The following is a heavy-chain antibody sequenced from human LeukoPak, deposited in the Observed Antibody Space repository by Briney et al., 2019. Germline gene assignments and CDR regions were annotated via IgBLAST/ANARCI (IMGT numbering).Heavy chain of an antibody. CDR2: ISGSGGNT. CDR3: ARAYSATYYFGY. J-gene: IGHJ4*02. CDR1: GFTFSSYA. V-gene: IGHV3-23*01. Sequence: GGSLRLSCAASGFTFSSYAMSWVRQAPGKGLEWVSGISGSGGNTYYADSVEGRFTFSRDNSKNTLYLHMNSLGAEDTAVYYCARAYSATYYFGYWGQGTLVTVSS. D-gene: IGHD6-13*01.